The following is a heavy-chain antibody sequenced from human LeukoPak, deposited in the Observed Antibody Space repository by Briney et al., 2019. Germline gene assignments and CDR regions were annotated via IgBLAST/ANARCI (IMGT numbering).Heavy chain of an antibody. D-gene: IGHD4-17*01. CDR1: GYIFAHNG. CDR3: ARDRDYGDYNTQDLFVY. Sequence: GASVKVSCKTSGYIFAHNGISWVRQAPGQGPEWMGWISAYNGDTNYAQNFQGRVTMTTDTSTSTAYMELRSLRSDDTAVYYCARDRDYGDYNTQDLFVYWGQGTLVTVSS. V-gene: IGHV1-18*01. CDR2: ISAYNGDT. J-gene: IGHJ4*02.